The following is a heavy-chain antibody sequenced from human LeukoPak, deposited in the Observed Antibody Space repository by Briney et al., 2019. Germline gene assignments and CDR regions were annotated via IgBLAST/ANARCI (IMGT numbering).Heavy chain of an antibody. Sequence: GRSLRLFCAASGFTFNSYGMHWVRKAQGKGLEWVAVISYDETDKYYADSVKGRFTVSRDNFKNTLYLQMNSLRAEDTAVYYCAKRYSSGWYYLDYWGQGTLVTVSS. J-gene: IGHJ4*02. CDR3: AKRYSSGWYYLDY. CDR2: ISYDETDK. V-gene: IGHV3-30*18. CDR1: GFTFNSYG. D-gene: IGHD6-19*01.